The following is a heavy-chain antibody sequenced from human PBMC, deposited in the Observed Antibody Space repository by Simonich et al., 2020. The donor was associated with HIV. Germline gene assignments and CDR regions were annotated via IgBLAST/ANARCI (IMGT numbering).Heavy chain of an antibody. V-gene: IGHV4-34*01. CDR1: GGSFSGYY. CDR3: ARGFYQRLYYFDY. CDR2: INHSGGT. J-gene: IGHJ4*02. Sequence: QVQLQQWCAGLLKPSATLSLTCAVYGGSFSGYYWSWIRQPPGKGLEWIGEINHSGGTNYNPSLKSRVTISVDTSKNQFSLKLSSVTAADTAVYYCARGFYQRLYYFDYWGQGTLVTVSS. D-gene: IGHD2-2*01.